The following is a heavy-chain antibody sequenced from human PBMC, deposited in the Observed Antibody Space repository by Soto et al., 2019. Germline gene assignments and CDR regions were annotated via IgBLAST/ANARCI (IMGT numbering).Heavy chain of an antibody. J-gene: IGHJ4*02. CDR1: GFTFSSYW. CDR2: ISSSSSDI. Sequence: GGSLRLSCAASGFTFSSYWMNWVRQAPGTGLEWVSSISSSSSDIYYADSVKGRFTISRDNAKNSLYLQMNSLRAEDTAVYYCARDHANTVVVVAASSSFDYWGQGTLVTVSS. D-gene: IGHD2-15*01. CDR3: ARDHANTVVVVAASSSFDY. V-gene: IGHV3-21*01.